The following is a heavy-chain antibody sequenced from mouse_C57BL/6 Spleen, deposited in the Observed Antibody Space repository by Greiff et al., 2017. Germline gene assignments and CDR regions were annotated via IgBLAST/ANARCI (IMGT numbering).Heavy chain of an antibody. J-gene: IGHJ2*01. Sequence: QVQLQQPGAELVRPGSSVKLSCKASGYTFTSYWMHWVKQRPIQGLEWIGNIDPSDSETHYNQKFKDKATLTVDKSSSTAYMQLSRLTSEDSAVYYCARGGPIRTTVVAEPFDYWGQGTTLTVSS. D-gene: IGHD1-1*01. CDR2: IDPSDSET. V-gene: IGHV1-52*01. CDR3: ARGGPIRTTVVAEPFDY. CDR1: GYTFTSYW.